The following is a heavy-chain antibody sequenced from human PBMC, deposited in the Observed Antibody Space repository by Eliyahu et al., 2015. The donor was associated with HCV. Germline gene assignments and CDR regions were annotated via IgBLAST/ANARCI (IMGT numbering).Heavy chain of an antibody. CDR1: GFSLSNGRMG. CDR3: ARHRSSDTYYYYMDV. Sequence: QITLEESGPVLVKPTETLTLTCTVSGFSLSNGRMGVSWIRQPPGKALEWLAHIFANDEKSYSPSLEGRLTISKDTSKSQVVLTMTNMDPVDTATYYCARHRSSDTYYYYMDVWGKGSTVTVSS. V-gene: IGHV2-26*01. CDR2: IFANDEK. J-gene: IGHJ6*03.